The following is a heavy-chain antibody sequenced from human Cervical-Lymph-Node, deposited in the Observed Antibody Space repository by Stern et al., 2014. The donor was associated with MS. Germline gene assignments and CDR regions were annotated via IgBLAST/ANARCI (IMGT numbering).Heavy chain of an antibody. CDR1: GYTFTNYG. J-gene: IGHJ1*01. Sequence: MQLVESGAEVKKPGASVKVSCKASGYTFTNYGITWVRQAPGQGLEWMGWISAYNGNTNYAQKLQGRVTMTTDTSTSTAYMELRTLRSDDTAVYYCAREEDGDNWYFQHWGQGTLVTVSS. CDR2: ISAYNGNT. V-gene: IGHV1-18*01. CDR3: AREEDGDNWYFQH. D-gene: IGHD4-17*01.